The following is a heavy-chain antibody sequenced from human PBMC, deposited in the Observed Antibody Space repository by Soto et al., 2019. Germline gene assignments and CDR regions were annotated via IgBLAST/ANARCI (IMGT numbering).Heavy chain of an antibody. J-gene: IGHJ4*02. CDR2: IRYDGSNK. D-gene: IGHD1-7*01. V-gene: IGHV3-33*01. CDR3: VRDQGNYDFDY. Sequence: QVQLVESGGGVVQPGRSLRLSCAASGFTFSSYGMHWVRQAPGKGLEWVAVIRYDGSNKYYADSVKGRFTISRDNSKNTLYLQMNSLRAEDTAVYYCVRDQGNYDFDYWGQGTLVTVSS. CDR1: GFTFSSYG.